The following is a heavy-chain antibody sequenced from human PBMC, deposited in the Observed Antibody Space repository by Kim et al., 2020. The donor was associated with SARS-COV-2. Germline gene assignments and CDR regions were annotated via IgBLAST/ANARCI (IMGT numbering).Heavy chain of an antibody. CDR3: ARGQRITMIVVVITPFYYYGMDV. J-gene: IGHJ6*02. Sequence: SETLSLTCAVYGGSFSGYYWSWIRQPPGKGLEWIGEINHSGSTNYNPSLKSRVTISVDTSKNQFSLKLSSVTAADTAVYYCARGQRITMIVVVITPFYYYGMDVWGQGTTFTVSS. D-gene: IGHD3-22*01. CDR1: GGSFSGYY. CDR2: INHSGST. V-gene: IGHV4-34*01.